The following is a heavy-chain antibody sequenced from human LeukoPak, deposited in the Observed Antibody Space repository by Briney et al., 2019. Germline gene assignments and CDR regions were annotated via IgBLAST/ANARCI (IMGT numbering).Heavy chain of an antibody. CDR3: ARGTRDYDILTGYSKPRFDY. CDR1: GYTFTSYD. CDR2: MNPNSWNQ. Sequence: ASVKVSCKASGYTFTSYDINWVRQATGQGLEWMGWMNPNSWNQAYAQKFQGRVTMTRNTSTSTAYMELSSLRSDDTAVYYCARGTRDYDILTGYSKPRFDYWGQGTPVTVSS. J-gene: IGHJ4*02. D-gene: IGHD3-9*01. V-gene: IGHV1-8*01.